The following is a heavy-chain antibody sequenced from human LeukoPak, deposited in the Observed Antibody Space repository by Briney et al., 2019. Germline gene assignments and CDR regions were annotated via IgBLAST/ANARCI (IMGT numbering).Heavy chain of an antibody. CDR3: ARDLGCSGGSCYSAQDY. CDR1: GYTFTSYY. Sequence: ASVKVSCKASGYTFTSYYMHWVRQAPGQGLEWMGWINPNSGGTNYAQKFQGRVTMTRDTSISTAYMELSRLRSDDTAVYYCARDLGCSGGSCYSAQDYWGQGTLVTVSS. CDR2: INPNSGGT. V-gene: IGHV1-2*02. J-gene: IGHJ4*02. D-gene: IGHD2-15*01.